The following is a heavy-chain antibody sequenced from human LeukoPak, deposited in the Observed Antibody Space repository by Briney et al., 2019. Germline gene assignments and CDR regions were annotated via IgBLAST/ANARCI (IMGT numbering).Heavy chain of an antibody. V-gene: IGHV1-18*01. CDR3: ARGVRSSGWYYYFDH. Sequence: GASVKVSCKASGYTFTSYGISWVRQAPGQGLEWMGWISAYNGNTNYALKLQGRVTMTTDTSTSTAYMELRSLRSDDTAVYYCARGVRSSGWYYYFDHWGQGTLVTVSS. J-gene: IGHJ4*02. CDR1: GYTFTSYG. D-gene: IGHD6-19*01. CDR2: ISAYNGNT.